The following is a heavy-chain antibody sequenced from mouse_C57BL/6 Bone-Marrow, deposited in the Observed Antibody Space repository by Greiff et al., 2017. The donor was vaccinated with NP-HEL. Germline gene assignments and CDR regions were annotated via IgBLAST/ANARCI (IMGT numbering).Heavy chain of an antibody. CDR1: GYTFTSYW. D-gene: IGHD2-4*01. CDR3: ARRDYDYDRYYAMDY. CDR2: IDPNSGGT. J-gene: IGHJ4*01. V-gene: IGHV1-72*01. Sequence: QVQLKQPGAELVKPGASVKLSCKASGYTFTSYWMRWVKQRPGRGLEWIGRIDPNSGGTKYNEKFKSKATLTVDKPSITAYMQLSSLTSEDSAVFYCARRDYDYDRYYAMDYWGQGTAVTVSS.